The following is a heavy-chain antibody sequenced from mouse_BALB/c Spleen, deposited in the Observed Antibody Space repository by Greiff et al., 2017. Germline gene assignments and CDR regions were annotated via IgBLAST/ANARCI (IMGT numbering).Heavy chain of an antibody. CDR1: GYTFTSYY. Sequence: KESGAELVKPGASVKLSCKASGYTFTSYYMYWVKQRPGQGLEWIGEINPSNGGTNFNEKFKSKATLTVDKSSSTAYMQLSSLTSEDSAVYYCTRPIYDGYPYYAMDYWGQGTSVTVSS. CDR3: TRPIYDGYPYYAMDY. CDR2: INPSNGGT. D-gene: IGHD2-3*01. J-gene: IGHJ4*01. V-gene: IGHV1S81*02.